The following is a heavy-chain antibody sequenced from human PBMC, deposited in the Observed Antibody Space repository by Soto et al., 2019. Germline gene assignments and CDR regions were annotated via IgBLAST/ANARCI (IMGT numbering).Heavy chain of an antibody. CDR1: GYTFTSYG. Sequence: ASVKRSSKASGYTFTSYGISWVRQAPGRGLEWMGWISAYNGNTNYAQKLQGRVTMTTDTSTSTAYMELRSLRSDDTAVYYCARDPSTPYYYGSGSENWFDPWGQGTLVTVSS. J-gene: IGHJ5*02. CDR3: ARDPSTPYYYGSGSENWFDP. V-gene: IGHV1-18*01. CDR2: ISAYNGNT. D-gene: IGHD3-10*01.